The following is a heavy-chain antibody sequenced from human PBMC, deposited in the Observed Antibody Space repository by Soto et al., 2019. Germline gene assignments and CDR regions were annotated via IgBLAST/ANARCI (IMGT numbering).Heavy chain of an antibody. D-gene: IGHD6-13*01. Sequence: EVQLVESGGGLVQPGGSLKLSCAASGFTFSGSPVHWVRQASGKGLEWVGHIRTKANSYATAYAASLKGRFTISRDDSKNTAYLQMNSLKIEDMAVYFCAKLGMGTAGVAYWGQGILVTVSS. CDR3: AKLGMGTAGVAY. CDR2: IRTKANSYAT. J-gene: IGHJ4*02. CDR1: GFTFSGSP. V-gene: IGHV3-73*02.